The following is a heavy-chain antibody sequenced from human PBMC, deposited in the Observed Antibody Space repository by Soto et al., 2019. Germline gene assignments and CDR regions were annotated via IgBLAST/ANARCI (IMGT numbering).Heavy chain of an antibody. CDR1: GGSISSGGNS. CDR3: ARLSESGYFVRWFDP. Sequence: SETLSLTCTVSGGSISSGGNSWSWIRQPPGKGLELIGYIFHSGSTYYNPSLRSRVTISVDRSKNQFSLRLSSVTAADTAVYYCARLSESGYFVRWFDPWGQGTLVTVSS. V-gene: IGHV4-30-2*01. CDR2: IFHSGST. D-gene: IGHD3-3*01. J-gene: IGHJ5*02.